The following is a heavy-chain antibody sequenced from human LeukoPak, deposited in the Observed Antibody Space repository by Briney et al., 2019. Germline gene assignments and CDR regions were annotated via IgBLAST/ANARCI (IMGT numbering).Heavy chain of an antibody. Sequence: ASVTVSCTASGYTFTSYYMHCVRQAHGQGLEWMGIINPSGGSTSYAQKFQGRVTMTRDTSTSTVYMELSSLRSEDTAVYYCARDRSGSPTTYYFDYWGQGTLVTVSS. D-gene: IGHD1-26*01. J-gene: IGHJ4*01. CDR1: GYTFTSYY. CDR2: INPSGGST. CDR3: ARDRSGSPTTYYFDY. V-gene: IGHV1-46*01.